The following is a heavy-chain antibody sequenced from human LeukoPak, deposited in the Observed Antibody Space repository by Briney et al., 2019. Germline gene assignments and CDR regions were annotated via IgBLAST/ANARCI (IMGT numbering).Heavy chain of an antibody. J-gene: IGHJ4*02. CDR3: ARGRSTSAAGRYYFDY. D-gene: IGHD6-13*01. Sequence: SETLSLTCTVSGGSISSYYWSWIRQPPGKGLEWIGYIYHSGSGNYNPSLKSRVTMSVDTSKNQFSLRQSSVTAADTAVYYCARGRSTSAAGRYYFDYWGQGTLVTVSS. V-gene: IGHV4-59*01. CDR1: GGSISSYY. CDR2: IYHSGSG.